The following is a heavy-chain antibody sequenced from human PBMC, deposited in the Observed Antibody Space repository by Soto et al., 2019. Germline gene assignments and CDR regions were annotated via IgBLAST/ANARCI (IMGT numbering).Heavy chain of an antibody. D-gene: IGHD5-18*01. CDR2: VYSSGTS. CDR1: GGSINSYR. V-gene: IGHV4-4*07. Sequence: PQTLSLTCSVSGGSINSYRWSWIRQPPGKRLEWIGRVYSSGTSDYTPSLNSRATMSVETSKNQFSLKLSSVTAADTAVYYCARGIGSYGYGEGYWGQGIQVTGSS. J-gene: IGHJ4*02. CDR3: ARGIGSYGYGEGY.